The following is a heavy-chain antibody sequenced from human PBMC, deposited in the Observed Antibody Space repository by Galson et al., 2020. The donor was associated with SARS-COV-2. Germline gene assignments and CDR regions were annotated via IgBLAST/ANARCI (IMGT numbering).Heavy chain of an antibody. Sequence: SETLSLTCTVSGVSISSYYWSWIRQPPGKGLEWIGYIHYSGSTIYNGNTTYNPSLKSRVTISVDTSKNQISLKLSSVTAADTAVYYCERESGWLQSFDYWGQGTLVTVSS. CDR1: GVSISSYY. V-gene: IGHV4-59*13. J-gene: IGHJ4*02. CDR2: IHYSGSTIYNGNT. D-gene: IGHD5-12*01. CDR3: ERESGWLQSFDY.